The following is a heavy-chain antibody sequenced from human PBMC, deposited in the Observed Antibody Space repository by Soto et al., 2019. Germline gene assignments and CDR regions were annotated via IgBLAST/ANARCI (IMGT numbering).Heavy chain of an antibody. CDR1: GGSISSGGYY. CDR2: IYYSGST. J-gene: IGHJ4*02. V-gene: IGHV4-31*03. D-gene: IGHD4-17*01. Sequence: QVQLQESGPGLVKPSQTLSLTCTVSGGSISSGGYYWSWILQHPGKGLEWIGYIYYSGSTYYNHSLKSRVTIAVDTSKNQFSLKLSSVTAADTAVYYCARLYGDYLYYFDYWGQGTLVTVSS. CDR3: ARLYGDYLYYFDY.